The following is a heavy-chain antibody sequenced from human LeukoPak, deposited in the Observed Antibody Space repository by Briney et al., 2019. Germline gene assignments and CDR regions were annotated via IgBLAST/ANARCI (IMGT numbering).Heavy chain of an antibody. V-gene: IGHV4-34*01. Sequence: SETLSLTCAVYGGSFSGYYWSWLRQPPGKGLEWLGEINHSGSTNYNPSLKSRVTISVDTSKNQFSLKLSSVTAADTAVYYCARTRARGIVVVPAAKDYWGQGTLVTVSS. CDR3: ARTRARGIVVVPAAKDY. J-gene: IGHJ4*02. CDR1: GGSFSGYY. D-gene: IGHD2-2*01. CDR2: INHSGST.